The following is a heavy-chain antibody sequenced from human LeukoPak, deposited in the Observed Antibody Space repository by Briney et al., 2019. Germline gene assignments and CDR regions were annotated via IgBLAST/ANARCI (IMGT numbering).Heavy chain of an antibody. D-gene: IGHD3/OR15-3a*01. CDR1: EFHFSTHG. J-gene: IGHJ3*01. V-gene: IGHV3-23*01. CDR2: VSPSGDIT. Sequence: LSGGSLRLSCAASEFHFSTHGMNWVRQAPGKGLEWVSGVSPSGDITYYADSVMGRFTISRDNRKSTVSLQMNSLRAEDTALYYCVRDLDWGAFDVWGQGAMVTVSS. CDR3: VRDLDWGAFDV.